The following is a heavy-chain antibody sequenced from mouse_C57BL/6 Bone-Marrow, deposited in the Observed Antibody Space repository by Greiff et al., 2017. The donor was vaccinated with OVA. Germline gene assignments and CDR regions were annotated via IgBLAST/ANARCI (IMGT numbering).Heavy chain of an antibody. CDR1: GYTFTSYW. CDR2: IYPSDSET. Sequence: QVQLQQPGAELVRPGSSVKLSCKASGYTFTSYWMDWVKQRPGQGLEWIGNIYPSDSETHYNQKFKDKATLTVDKSSSTAYMQLSSLTSEDSAVYYCARRGGNYNAMDDWGQGTSVTVSS. V-gene: IGHV1-61*01. CDR3: ARRGGNYNAMDD. D-gene: IGHD2-1*01. J-gene: IGHJ4*01.